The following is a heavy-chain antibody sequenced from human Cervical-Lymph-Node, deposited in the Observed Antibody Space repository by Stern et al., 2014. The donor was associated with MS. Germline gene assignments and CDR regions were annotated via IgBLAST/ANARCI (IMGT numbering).Heavy chain of an antibody. V-gene: IGHV5-51*03. CDR1: GYSFTSYW. CDR3: ARPKDYGDFKN. Sequence: VQLVQSGAEVKKPGESLKISCQGSGYSFTSYWIGWVRQMPGKGLECMGSIFPGDSDTRYSPSFQGEVTISADKSNRTAYLQWSSLKASDTAMYYCARPKDYGDFKNWGQGTLVTVSS. CDR2: IFPGDSDT. J-gene: IGHJ4*02. D-gene: IGHD4-17*01.